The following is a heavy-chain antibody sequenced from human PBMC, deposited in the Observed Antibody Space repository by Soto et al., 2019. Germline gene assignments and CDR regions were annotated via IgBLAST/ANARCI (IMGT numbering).Heavy chain of an antibody. CDR2: ISGSGGST. CDR1: GFTFSSYA. Sequence: PGGSLRLSCAASGFTFSSYAMSWVRQAPGKGLEWVSAISGSGGSTYYADSVKGRFTISRDNSKNTLYLQMNSLRAEDTAVYYCAKVDGPDQGKYYYYGMDVWGQGTTVTVSS. D-gene: IGHD2-8*01. CDR3: AKVDGPDQGKYYYYGMDV. V-gene: IGHV3-23*01. J-gene: IGHJ6*02.